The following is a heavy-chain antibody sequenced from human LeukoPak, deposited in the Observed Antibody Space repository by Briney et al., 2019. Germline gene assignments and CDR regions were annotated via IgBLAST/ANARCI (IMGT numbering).Heavy chain of an antibody. J-gene: IGHJ4*02. CDR1: EYTLTELH. Sequence: GASVKVSCKVPEYTLTELHMYWVRQTPGKGLEWMGGFGPGDSETIYAQNFQGRVTMTEDTSTDTAYMELSSLKSDDTAVYYCAADRRIVGTTGAYVFWGQGTLVTVSS. D-gene: IGHD1-26*01. CDR2: FGPGDSET. CDR3: AADRRIVGTTGAYVF. V-gene: IGHV1-24*01.